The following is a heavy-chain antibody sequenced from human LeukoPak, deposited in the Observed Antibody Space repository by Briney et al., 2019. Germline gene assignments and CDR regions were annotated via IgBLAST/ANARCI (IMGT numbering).Heavy chain of an antibody. CDR3: ARDERQQPFDY. Sequence: PGRSLRLSCAASGFTFSSYAMHWVRQAPGKGLEWVANIKQDGSEKYYVDSVKGRFTISRDNAKNSLYLQMNSLRAEDTAVYYCARDERQQPFDYWGQGTLVTVSS. V-gene: IGHV3-7*01. J-gene: IGHJ4*02. CDR1: GFTFSSYA. CDR2: IKQDGSEK. D-gene: IGHD6-13*01.